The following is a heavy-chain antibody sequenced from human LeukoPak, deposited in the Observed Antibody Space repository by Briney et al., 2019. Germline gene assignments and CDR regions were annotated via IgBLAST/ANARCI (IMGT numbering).Heavy chain of an antibody. D-gene: IGHD3-22*01. V-gene: IGHV1-2*02. CDR1: GYTFTGYY. CDR3: TSDTYYYDSTGLGHWFDP. J-gene: IGHJ5*02. Sequence: ASVKVSCKASGYTFTGYYMHWVRQAPGQGLEWMGWINPNSGGTNYAQKFQGRVTMTRDTSISTAYMELSRLRSDDTAVYYCTSDTYYYDSTGLGHWFDPWGQGTLVTVSS. CDR2: INPNSGGT.